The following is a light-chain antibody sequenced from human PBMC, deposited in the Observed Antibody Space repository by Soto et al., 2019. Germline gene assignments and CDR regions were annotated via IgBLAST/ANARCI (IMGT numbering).Light chain of an antibody. CDR3: QHHYAYPLD. CDR2: AAS. Sequence: DIQLTQSPSFLSASVGDRVTITCWASQGISSSLVWYQQKPGKDPNRLIYAASTLQTGVPSRFSGSGSGTEFTLTISSLQPEDVATYYCQHHYAYPLDFGQGTRLEIK. CDR1: QGISSS. V-gene: IGKV1-9*01. J-gene: IGKJ5*01.